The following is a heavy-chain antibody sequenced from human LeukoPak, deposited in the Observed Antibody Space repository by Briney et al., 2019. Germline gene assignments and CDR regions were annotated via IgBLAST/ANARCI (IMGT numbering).Heavy chain of an antibody. CDR1: GVSISSNDYC. J-gene: IGHJ3*02. CDR3: ARVPPQWLPNRDAFDI. D-gene: IGHD6-19*01. Sequence: SETLSLTCSVSGVSISSNDYCWGWIRQPPGKGLEWIGSICYSGSTYYNSSLKSRVTISVDTSKNQFSLKLSSVTAADTAVYYCARVPPQWLPNRDAFDIWGQGTMVTVSS. V-gene: IGHV4-39*07. CDR2: ICYSGST.